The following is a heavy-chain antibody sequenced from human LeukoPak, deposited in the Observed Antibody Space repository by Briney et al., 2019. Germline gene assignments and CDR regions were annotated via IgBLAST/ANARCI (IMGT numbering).Heavy chain of an antibody. CDR1: GFTFSSYS. CDR2: ISSSSSYI. V-gene: IGHV3-21*01. J-gene: IGHJ4*02. Sequence: GGSLRLSCAASGFTFSSYSMNWVRQAPGKGLEWVSSISSSSSYIYYAGSVKGRFTISRDNAKNSLYLQMNSLRAEGTAVYYCAREVVVAAETDYWGQGTLVTVSS. CDR3: AREVVVAAETDY. D-gene: IGHD2-15*01.